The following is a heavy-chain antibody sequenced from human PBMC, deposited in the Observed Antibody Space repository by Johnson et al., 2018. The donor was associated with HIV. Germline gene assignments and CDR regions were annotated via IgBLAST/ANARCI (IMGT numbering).Heavy chain of an antibody. CDR2: ISYDGSNK. J-gene: IGHJ3*02. CDR1: GFTFSSYA. D-gene: IGHD1-26*01. V-gene: IGHV3-30*04. Sequence: QMLLVESGGGVVQPGRSLRLSCAASGFTFSSYAMHWVRQAPGKGLEWVAVISYDGSNKYYADSVKGRFTISRDNSKNTLYLQMNSLRPEDTALYFCARDSGAPGNDAFDIWGQGTMVTISS. CDR3: ARDSGAPGNDAFDI.